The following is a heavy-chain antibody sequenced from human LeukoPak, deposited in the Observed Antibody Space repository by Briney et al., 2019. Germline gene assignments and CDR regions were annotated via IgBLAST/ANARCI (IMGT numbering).Heavy chain of an antibody. D-gene: IGHD1-26*01. CDR2: IYHSGST. CDR1: GYSISSGYY. J-gene: IGHJ3*02. Sequence: SETLSLTCTVSGYSISSGYYWGWTRQPPGKGLEWIECIYHSGSTYYNPSLKSRVTISVDTPKNQFSLKLSSVTAEDTAVYYCARVSGSYRNDAFDIWGQGTMVTVSS. CDR3: ARVSGSYRNDAFDI. V-gene: IGHV4-38-2*02.